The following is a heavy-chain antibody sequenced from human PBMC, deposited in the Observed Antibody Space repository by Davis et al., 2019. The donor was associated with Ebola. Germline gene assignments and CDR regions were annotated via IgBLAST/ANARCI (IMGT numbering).Heavy chain of an antibody. CDR2: ISGTGTRT. V-gene: IGHV3-23*01. CDR1: GFTFSSYV. D-gene: IGHD3-9*01. Sequence: PGGSLRLSCAASGFTFSSYVLNWVRQAPGKGLEWVSGISGTGTRTYFADSVKGRIIISRDNSKNTLYLQMNSLRAEDTAVYYCAKTGKYDDILTGPYNWFDSWGQGTLVTVSS. CDR3: AKTGKYDDILTGPYNWFDS. J-gene: IGHJ5*01.